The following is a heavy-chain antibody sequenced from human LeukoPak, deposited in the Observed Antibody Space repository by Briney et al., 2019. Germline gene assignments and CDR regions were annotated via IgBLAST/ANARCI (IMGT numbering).Heavy chain of an antibody. CDR3: ARRGTNFWFDP. CDR1: GGSFSGYY. D-gene: IGHD1-1*01. CDR2: INHSGST. J-gene: IGHJ5*02. V-gene: IGHV4-34*01. Sequence: SETLSLTCAVYGGSFSGYYWSWIRQPPGKGLEWIGEINHSGSTNYNPSLKSRVTISVDTSKNQFSLKLSSVTAADTAMYYCARRGTNFWFDPWGQGILVTVSS.